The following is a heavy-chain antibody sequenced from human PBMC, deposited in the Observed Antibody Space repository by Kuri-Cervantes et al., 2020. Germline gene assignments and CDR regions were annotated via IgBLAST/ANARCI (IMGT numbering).Heavy chain of an antibody. Sequence: GESLKISCAASGFAFTDAWMHWVRQGPGKGLEWVALISYDGSTKYPDSLQGRFTISRDSSKNTVYLQMNNVRREDTAMYYCARSDTPRIPRADYWGQGTLVTVSS. J-gene: IGHJ4*02. CDR1: GFAFTDAW. V-gene: IGHV3-30*03. CDR3: ARSDTPRIPRADY. CDR2: ISYDGST. D-gene: IGHD5-18*01.